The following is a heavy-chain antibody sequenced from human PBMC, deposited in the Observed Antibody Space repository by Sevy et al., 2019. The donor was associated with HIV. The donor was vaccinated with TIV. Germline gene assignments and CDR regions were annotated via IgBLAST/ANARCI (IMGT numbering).Heavy chain of an antibody. CDR2: ISPTGGTT. V-gene: IGHV3-23*01. CDR1: GFTFSSYD. J-gene: IGHJ4*02. CDR3: AKDLEQQLGPDY. D-gene: IGHD6-13*01. Sequence: GGSLRLSCAASGFTFSSYDMSWVRQAPGKGLEWVSGISPTGGTTDYAESVKGRFIMSRDNSKKTLFLQMNSLRAEDTSLYYCAKDLEQQLGPDYWGQGTQVTVSS.